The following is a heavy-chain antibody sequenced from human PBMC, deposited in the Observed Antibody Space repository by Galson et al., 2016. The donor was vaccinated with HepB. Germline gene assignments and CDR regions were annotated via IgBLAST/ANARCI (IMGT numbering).Heavy chain of an antibody. Sequence: CGISGDSVSSNSAGWYWIRQTPSRGLECLGRTYYRSNWHNDYAESVKSRISMSVDTSKNHFSLTLSSVTAADTAVYYCARQSRFLEWLVSYHFDFWGQGSLVSVSS. D-gene: IGHD3-3*01. CDR2: TYYRSNWHN. CDR3: ARQSRFLEWLVSYHFDF. CDR1: GDSVSSNSAG. J-gene: IGHJ4*02. V-gene: IGHV6-1*01.